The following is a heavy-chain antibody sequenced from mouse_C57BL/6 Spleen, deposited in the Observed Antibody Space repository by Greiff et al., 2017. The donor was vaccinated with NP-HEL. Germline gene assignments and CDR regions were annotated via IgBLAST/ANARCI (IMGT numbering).Heavy chain of an antibody. D-gene: IGHD1-1*01. CDR2: IDPSDSYT. J-gene: IGHJ4*01. Sequence: QVQLQQSGAELVKPGASVKLSCKASGYTFTSYWMQWVKQRPGQGLEWIGEIDPSDSYTNYNQKFKGKATLTVDTSSSTAYMQTSSLTSEDSAVYYCARTTVVATRAMDYWGQGTSVTVSS. CDR3: ARTTVVATRAMDY. CDR1: GYTFTSYW. V-gene: IGHV1-50*01.